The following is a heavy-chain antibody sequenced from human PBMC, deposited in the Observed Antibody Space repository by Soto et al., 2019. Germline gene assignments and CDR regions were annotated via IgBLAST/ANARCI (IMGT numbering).Heavy chain of an antibody. V-gene: IGHV4-31*03. J-gene: IGHJ6*02. CDR1: GGSISSGGYY. D-gene: IGHD6-13*01. CDR2: IYYSGST. CDR3: ARDKLEPAAGAIDYYYGMDV. Sequence: SETLSLTCTVSGGSISSGGYYWSWIRQHPGKGLEWIGYIYYSGSTYYNPSLKSRVTISVDTSKNQFSLKLSSVTAADTAVYYCARDKLEPAAGAIDYYYGMDVWGQGTTVTVSS.